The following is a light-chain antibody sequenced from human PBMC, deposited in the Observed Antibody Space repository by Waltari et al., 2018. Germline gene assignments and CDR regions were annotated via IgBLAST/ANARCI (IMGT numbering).Light chain of an antibody. CDR2: KTD. CDR3: LFYLGGGIWV. V-gene: IGLV8-61*01. J-gene: IGLJ3*02. CDR1: SGSVSRNRH. Sequence: QTVVTQEPSVAVSPGGPVPLTFGLNSGSVSRNRHPAWYRQTPGQPPRSLIYKTDPRAFGIPPRCFASSLENKAALTIAQAQADDECDYFCLFYLGGGIWVFGGGTKLTV.